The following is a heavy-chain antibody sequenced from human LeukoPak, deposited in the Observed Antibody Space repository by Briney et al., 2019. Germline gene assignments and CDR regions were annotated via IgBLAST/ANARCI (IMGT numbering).Heavy chain of an antibody. V-gene: IGHV4-4*02. CDR3: ARVIVYGDYVLNAFDI. D-gene: IGHD4-17*01. Sequence: PSGTLSLTCAVSGGSISSSNWWSWVRQPPGKGLEWIGEIYHSGSTYYNPSLKSRVTISVDTSKNQFSLKLSSVTAADTAVYYCARVIVYGDYVLNAFDIWGQGTMVTVSS. J-gene: IGHJ3*02. CDR2: IYHSGST. CDR1: GGSISSSNW.